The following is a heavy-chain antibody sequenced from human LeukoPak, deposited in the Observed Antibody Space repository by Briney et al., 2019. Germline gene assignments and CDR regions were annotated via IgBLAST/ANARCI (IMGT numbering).Heavy chain of an antibody. CDR2: INHSGST. J-gene: IGHJ6*03. CDR1: GGSFSGYY. CDR3: ARGLSSGWYSYYYYYMDV. Sequence: SETLSLTCAVYGGSFSGYYWSWIRQPPGKGLEWIGEINHSGSTNYNPSLKSRVTISVDTSKNQFSLKLSSVTAADTAVYYCARGLSSGWYSYYYYYMDVWGKGTTVTVSS. D-gene: IGHD6-19*01. V-gene: IGHV4-34*01.